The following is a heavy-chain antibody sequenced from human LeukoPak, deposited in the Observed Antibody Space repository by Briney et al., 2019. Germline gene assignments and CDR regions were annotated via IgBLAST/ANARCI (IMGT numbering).Heavy chain of an antibody. CDR3: ARYSSGSYAVDI. D-gene: IGHD1-26*01. CDR1: GGSISSYY. Sequence: SETLSLTCTVSGGSISSYYWSWIRQPAGKGLEWIGRRYSSGSTNYNPSLKRRVTMSVDTSKNQFSLKLSSVTAAGTAVYYCARYSSGSYAVDIWGQGTMVTVSS. V-gene: IGHV4-4*07. J-gene: IGHJ3*02. CDR2: RYSSGST.